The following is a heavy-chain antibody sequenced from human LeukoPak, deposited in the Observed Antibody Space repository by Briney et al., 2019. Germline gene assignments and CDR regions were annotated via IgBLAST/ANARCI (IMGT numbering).Heavy chain of an antibody. CDR1: GFTFGSYG. D-gene: IGHD3-22*01. CDR2: ISYDGSNK. V-gene: IGHV3-30*18. CDR3: AKDRAITTTGNNWFDP. Sequence: PGGSLRLSCAASGFTFGSYGMHWVRQAPGKGLEWVAVISYDGSNKYYADSVKGRFTISRDNSKNTLYLQMNSLRAEDTAVYYCAKDRAITTTGNNWFDPWGQGTLVTVSS. J-gene: IGHJ5*02.